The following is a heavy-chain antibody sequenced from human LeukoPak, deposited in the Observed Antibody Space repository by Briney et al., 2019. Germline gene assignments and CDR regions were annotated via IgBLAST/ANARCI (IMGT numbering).Heavy chain of an antibody. V-gene: IGHV3-23*01. CDR3: AKDLITMVRGAYDY. D-gene: IGHD3-10*01. CDR2: ISGSGGST. J-gene: IGHJ4*02. CDR1: GFAFSSYG. Sequence: GGSLRLSCAASGFAFSSYGMSWVRQAPGKGLEWVSAISGSGGSTYYADSVKGRFTISRDNSKNTLYLQMNSLRAEDTAVYYCAKDLITMVRGAYDYWGQGTLVTVSS.